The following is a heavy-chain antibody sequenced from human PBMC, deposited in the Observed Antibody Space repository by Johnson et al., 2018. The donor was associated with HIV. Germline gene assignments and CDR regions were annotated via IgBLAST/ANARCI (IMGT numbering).Heavy chain of an antibody. CDR1: GFTFSSYA. D-gene: IGHD4-17*01. CDR2: ISYDGSNK. V-gene: IGHV3-30-3*01. CDR3: ARVRPNPTVTTRGAAFDI. Sequence: MQLVESGGGVVQPGRSLKLSCAASGFTFSSYAMHWVRQAPGKGLDWVAVISYDGSNKYYADSVKGRFTISRDNSKNTLYLQMNSLRAEDTAVYYCARVRPNPTVTTRGAAFDIWGQGTMVTVS. J-gene: IGHJ3*02.